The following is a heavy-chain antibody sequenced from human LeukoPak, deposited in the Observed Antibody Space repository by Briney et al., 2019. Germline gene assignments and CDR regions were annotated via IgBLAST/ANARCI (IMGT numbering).Heavy chain of an antibody. CDR2: IIPIFGTA. CDR1: GGTFSSYA. Sequence: ASVTVSCKASGGTFSSYAISWVRQAPGQGLEWMGGIIPIFGTANYAQKFQGRVTITADESTSTAYMELSSLRSEDTAVYYCGALFAPPEFNRIVGATTTDYWGQGTLVTVSS. D-gene: IGHD1-26*01. J-gene: IGHJ4*02. V-gene: IGHV1-69*13. CDR3: GALFAPPEFNRIVGATTTDY.